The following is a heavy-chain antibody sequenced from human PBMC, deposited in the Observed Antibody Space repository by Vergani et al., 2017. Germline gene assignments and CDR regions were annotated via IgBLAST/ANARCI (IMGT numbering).Heavy chain of an antibody. Sequence: EVQLVQSGAEVKKPGESLKISCPGSGYSITNYWIAWVRQRPGKGLEWMGIIYAGDSDVRYSPSCQGQVTMSVDKSLSTAYLQWSSLKASDTATYYCAKTHDFSSLYSSYNWFDPWGQGTQVTVSS. CDR3: AKTHDFSSLYSSYNWFDP. V-gene: IGHV5-51*03. CDR1: GYSITNYW. D-gene: IGHD3-3*01. CDR2: IYAGDSDV. J-gene: IGHJ5*02.